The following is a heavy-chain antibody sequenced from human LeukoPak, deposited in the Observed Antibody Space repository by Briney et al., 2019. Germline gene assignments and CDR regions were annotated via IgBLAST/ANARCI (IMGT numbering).Heavy chain of an antibody. CDR3: ARAARPYTWFDP. Sequence: SETLSLTCAVYGGSFSGYYWSWIRQPPGKGLEWIGEINHSGSTNYNPSLKSRVTISVDTSKNQFSLKLSSVTAADTAVFYCARAARPYTWFDPWGQGTLVTVSS. D-gene: IGHD6-6*01. V-gene: IGHV4-34*01. CDR1: GGSFSGYY. J-gene: IGHJ5*02. CDR2: INHSGST.